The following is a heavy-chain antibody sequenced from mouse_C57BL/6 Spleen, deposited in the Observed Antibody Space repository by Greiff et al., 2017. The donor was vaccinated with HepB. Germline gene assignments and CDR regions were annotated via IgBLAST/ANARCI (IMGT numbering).Heavy chain of an antibody. CDR1: GYTFTSYW. CDR2: IHPNSGST. D-gene: IGHD3-2*02. Sequence: QVQLKQPGAELVKPGASVKLSCKASGYTFTSYWMHWVKQRPGQGLEWIGMIHPNSGSTNYNEKFKSKATLTVDKSSSTAYMQLSSLTSEDSAVYYCARGAAQATLFDYWGQGTTLTVSS. V-gene: IGHV1-64*01. CDR3: ARGAAQATLFDY. J-gene: IGHJ2*01.